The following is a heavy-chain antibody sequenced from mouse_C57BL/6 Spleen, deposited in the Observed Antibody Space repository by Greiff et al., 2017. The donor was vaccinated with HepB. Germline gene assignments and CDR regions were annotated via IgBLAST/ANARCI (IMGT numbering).Heavy chain of an antibody. Sequence: VQLQQSGPGLVKPSQSLSLTCSVTGYSITSGYYWNWIRQFPGNKLEWMGYISYDGSNNYNPSLKNRISITRDTSKNQFFLKLNSVTTEDTATYYCARDGLYYGNWGQGTLVTVSA. CDR1: GYSITSGYY. CDR3: ARDGLYYGN. CDR2: ISYDGSN. V-gene: IGHV3-6*01. D-gene: IGHD1-1*01. J-gene: IGHJ3*01.